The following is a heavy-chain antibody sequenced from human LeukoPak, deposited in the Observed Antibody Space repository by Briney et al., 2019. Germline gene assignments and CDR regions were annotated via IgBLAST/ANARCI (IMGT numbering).Heavy chain of an antibody. CDR2: IYTTGNT. CDR1: GASISSYY. Sequence: SETLSLTCTVSGASISSYYWSWIRQPAGKGLEWIGRIYTTGNTNYNPSLKSRVTISVDKSKNQFSLKLSSVTAADTAVYYCARGSYMVRGVPTLDYWGQGTLVTVSS. D-gene: IGHD3-10*01. CDR3: ARGSYMVRGVPTLDY. J-gene: IGHJ4*02. V-gene: IGHV4-4*07.